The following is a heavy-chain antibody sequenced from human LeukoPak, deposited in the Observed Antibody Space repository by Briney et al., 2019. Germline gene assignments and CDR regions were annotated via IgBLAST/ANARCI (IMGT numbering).Heavy chain of an antibody. CDR1: GYTFTGYY. V-gene: IGHV1-2*02. J-gene: IGHJ4*02. D-gene: IGHD3-16*01. CDR3: ARSANQGGVWV. Sequence: ASVKVSCKASGYTFTGYYIHWVRQAPGQGLEWMGWINPNSGGTNYAQEFQGRVTMTRDTSISTAYLQWSSLKASDTAMYYCARSANQGGVWVWGQGTLVTVSS. CDR2: INPNSGGT.